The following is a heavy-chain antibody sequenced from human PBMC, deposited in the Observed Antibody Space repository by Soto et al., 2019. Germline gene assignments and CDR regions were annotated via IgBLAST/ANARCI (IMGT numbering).Heavy chain of an antibody. J-gene: IGHJ4*02. CDR1: GGTFSSHG. Sequence: QVQLVQSGTVVQRRGSSVKVSCQASGGTFSSHGMAWVRQAPGQGLEWMGGIIPTFGTPTYAPKFQGRVTTTEVEPTNTAYMEPGSLRSAHTRVYYCASERSAQYFDIGGQGTLTTVSS. CDR2: IIPTFGTP. CDR3: ASERSAQYFDI. D-gene: IGHD1-26*01. V-gene: IGHV1-69*01.